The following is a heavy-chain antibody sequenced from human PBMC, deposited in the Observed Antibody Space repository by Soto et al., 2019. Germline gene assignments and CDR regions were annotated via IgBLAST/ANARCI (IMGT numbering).Heavy chain of an antibody. Sequence: QAQLVQSGPEVKEPGASVKVSCKASGYTFSCRGIYWVRQAPGQGLEWMGWISPHNAKTHYAQSLQGRVTLTTDTSTSTAYMDLRSLRSDDTAVYYCVREAGDYDWYFDLWGRGTPVTVSS. D-gene: IGHD4-17*01. CDR1: GYTFSCRG. CDR3: VREAGDYDWYFDL. CDR2: ISPHNAKT. J-gene: IGHJ2*01. V-gene: IGHV1-18*01.